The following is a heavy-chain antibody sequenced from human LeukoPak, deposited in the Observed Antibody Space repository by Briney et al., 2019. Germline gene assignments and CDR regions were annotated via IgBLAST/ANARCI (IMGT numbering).Heavy chain of an antibody. CDR2: IKTYNGDT. CDR1: GYTFTTYG. V-gene: IGHV1-18*03. Sequence: ASVKVSCRASGYTFTTYGINWVRQAPGQGLEWMAWIKTYNGDTNTAQKFLDRIIMTTDKSTGTAYMELRSPRSDDMAVYYCAKDGGQQWLTNYYSYGMDVWGQGTTVIVSS. CDR3: AKDGGQQWLTNYYSYGMDV. D-gene: IGHD6-19*01. J-gene: IGHJ6*02.